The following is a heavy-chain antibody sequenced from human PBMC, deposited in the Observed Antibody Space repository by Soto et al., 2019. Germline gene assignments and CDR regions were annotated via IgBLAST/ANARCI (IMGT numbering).Heavy chain of an antibody. V-gene: IGHV1-69*13. CDR3: AGASDSTWYNWLDP. Sequence: SVKVSCKASGYTFTSYYMHWVRQAPGQGLECMGGIIPTFGTTNYAHKFRGRVTITADESTGTAYMELSSLRSDDTAVYYCAGASDSTWYNWLDPWGQGTLVTVPQ. CDR2: IIPTFGTT. J-gene: IGHJ5*02. D-gene: IGHD5-18*01. CDR1: GYTFTSYY.